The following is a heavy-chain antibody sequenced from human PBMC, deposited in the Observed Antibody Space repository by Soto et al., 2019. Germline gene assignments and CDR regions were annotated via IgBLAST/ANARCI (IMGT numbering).Heavy chain of an antibody. J-gene: IGHJ5*02. D-gene: IGHD1-1*01. Sequence: QVQLVESGGGVVQPGRSLRLSCAASGFTFSSYAMHWVRQAPGKGLEWVAVISYDGSNKYYADYVKGRFTSSRDNSKNTRYLKRNSLRAECTAVYYCARDSRTTGNWFDPGGQGTLVTVSS. CDR2: ISYDGSNK. CDR1: GFTFSSYA. V-gene: IGHV3-30-3*01. CDR3: ARDSRTTGNWFDP.